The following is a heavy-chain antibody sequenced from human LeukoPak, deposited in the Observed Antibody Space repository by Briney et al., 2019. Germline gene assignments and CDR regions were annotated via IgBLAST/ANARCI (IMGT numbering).Heavy chain of an antibody. V-gene: IGHV3-48*02. CDR3: ARDRGTSGYLP. CDR2: ISTSSNTI. J-gene: IGHJ5*02. D-gene: IGHD3-22*01. CDR1: GFTFSSYS. Sequence: PGGSLRLSCAASGFTFSSYSMNWVRQAPGKGLEWVSYISTSSNTIHYADSVKGRFTISRDNAKNSLYPQMNSLRDEDTAVYYCARDRGTSGYLPWGQGTLVTVSS.